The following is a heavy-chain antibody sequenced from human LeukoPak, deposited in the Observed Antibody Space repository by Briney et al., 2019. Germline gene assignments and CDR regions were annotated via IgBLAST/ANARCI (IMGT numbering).Heavy chain of an antibody. CDR2: IYYSGST. D-gene: IGHD6-13*01. CDR1: GGSISSYY. J-gene: IGHJ5*02. Sequence: SETLSLTCTVSGGSISSYYWSWIRQPPGKGLEWIGYIYYSGSTNYNPSLKSRVTTSVDTSKNQFSLKLSSVTAADTAVYYCARASSSSWYIDPWGQGTLVTVSS. V-gene: IGHV4-59*01. CDR3: ARASSSSWYIDP.